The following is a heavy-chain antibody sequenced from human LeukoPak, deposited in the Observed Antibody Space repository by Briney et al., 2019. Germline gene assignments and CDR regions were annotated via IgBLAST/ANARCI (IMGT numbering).Heavy chain of an antibody. J-gene: IGHJ4*02. CDR3: ARVEMNVRFLEWLLGPFDY. Sequence: SETLSLTCTVSGGSISSYYWSWIRQPPGKGLEWIGYIYYSGSTYYNPSLKSRVTISVDTSKNQFSLKLSSVTAADTAVYYCARVEMNVRFLEWLLGPFDYWGQGTLVTVSS. D-gene: IGHD3-3*01. V-gene: IGHV4-30-4*08. CDR1: GGSISSYY. CDR2: IYYSGST.